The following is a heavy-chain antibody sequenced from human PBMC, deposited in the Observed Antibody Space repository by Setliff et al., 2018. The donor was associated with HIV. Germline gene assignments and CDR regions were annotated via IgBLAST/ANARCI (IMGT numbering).Heavy chain of an antibody. CDR2: IIPIFGTT. J-gene: IGHJ4*02. V-gene: IGHV1-69*05. CDR3: AGSTLTGYCTFGADY. Sequence: SVKVSCKASGGTFSSYAISWVRQAPGQGLEWMGGIIPIFGTTNYAQKFQGRVTITTDESTTTAYMELSSLRSEDTALYYCAGSTLTGYCTFGADYWGQGTLVTVSS. CDR1: GGTFSSYA. D-gene: IGHD3-9*01.